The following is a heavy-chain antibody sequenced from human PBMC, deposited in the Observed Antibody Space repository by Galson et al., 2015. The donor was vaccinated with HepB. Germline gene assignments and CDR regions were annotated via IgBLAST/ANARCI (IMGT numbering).Heavy chain of an antibody. CDR1: GGTFSSYA. D-gene: IGHD6-13*01. CDR2: INAGNGNT. Sequence: SVKVSCKASGGTFSSYAMHWVRQAPGQRLEWMGWINAGNGNTKYSQKFQGRVTITRDTSASTAYMELSSLRSEDTAVYYCARMFPIHSSSQYYYYYGMDVWGQGTTITVSS. J-gene: IGHJ6*02. V-gene: IGHV1-3*01. CDR3: ARMFPIHSSSQYYYYYGMDV.